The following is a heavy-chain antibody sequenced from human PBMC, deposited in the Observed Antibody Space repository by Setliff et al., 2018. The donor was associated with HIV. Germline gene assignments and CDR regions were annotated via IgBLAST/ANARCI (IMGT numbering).Heavy chain of an antibody. Sequence: SETMSLTCTVSGGSISSGDYFWSWIRQPPGKGLEWIGYIYYSGSTYYNPSLKSRVTISVDTSKNQFSLKLSSVTAADTAVYYCARAGGSGSYYWFDPWGQGTLVTVSS. CDR2: IYYSGST. CDR1: GGSISSGDYF. V-gene: IGHV4-30-4*08. D-gene: IGHD3-10*01. CDR3: ARAGGSGSYYWFDP. J-gene: IGHJ5*02.